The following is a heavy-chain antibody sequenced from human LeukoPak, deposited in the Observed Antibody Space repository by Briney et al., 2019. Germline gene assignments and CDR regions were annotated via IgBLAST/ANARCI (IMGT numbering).Heavy chain of an antibody. CDR3: ARGPQISRYFDWLPRLDY. V-gene: IGHV4-34*01. CDR1: GGSFSGYY. D-gene: IGHD3-9*01. Sequence: QASETLSLTCAVYGGSFSGYYRSWIRQPPGKGLEWIGEINHSGSTNYNPSLKSRVTISVDTSKNQFSLKLSSVTAADTAVYYCARGPQISRYFDWLPRLDYWGQGTLVTVSS. J-gene: IGHJ4*02. CDR2: INHSGST.